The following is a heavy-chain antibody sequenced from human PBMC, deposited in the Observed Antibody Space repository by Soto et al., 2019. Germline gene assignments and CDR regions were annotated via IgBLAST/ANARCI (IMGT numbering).Heavy chain of an antibody. CDR1: GGSISSNNW. CDR2: IFHSGST. J-gene: IGHJ3*02. CDR3: ARRYGGAFDI. D-gene: IGHD4-17*01. Sequence: SETLSLTCAVSGGSISSNNWWSWVRQPPGKGLEWIGEIFHSGSTNYNPSLKSRVTISVDTSKNQFSLKLSSVTAADTAVYYCARRYGGAFDIWGQGTMVTVSS. V-gene: IGHV4-4*02.